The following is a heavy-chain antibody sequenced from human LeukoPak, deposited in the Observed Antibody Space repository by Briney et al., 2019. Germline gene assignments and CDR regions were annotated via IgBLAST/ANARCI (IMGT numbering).Heavy chain of an antibody. D-gene: IGHD2-2*01. CDR3: ARRSYCYSTSCYGYWFDS. CDR1: GYIFTNYW. Sequence: GESLKISCKGSGYIFTNYWIGWVRQMPGKGLEWMGIIYPGDSDTRYSPSFQGQVTFSADKSISTAYLQWSSLKASDTAMYYCARRSYCYSTSCYGYWFDSWGQGTLVTVSS. V-gene: IGHV5-51*01. J-gene: IGHJ5*01. CDR2: IYPGDSDT.